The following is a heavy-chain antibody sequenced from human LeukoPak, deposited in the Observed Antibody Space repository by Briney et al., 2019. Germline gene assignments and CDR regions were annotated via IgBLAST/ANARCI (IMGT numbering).Heavy chain of an antibody. CDR3: VRAPSGLIKGSYDF. J-gene: IGHJ6*02. V-gene: IGHV3-23*01. D-gene: IGHD3-16*01. CDR2: ISVGDTNK. Sequence: GGSLRLSCAASGFTFSIHAMSWVRQAPGKGLQWVSSISVGDTNKHYADSVKGRFTISRDSSRNTLYLQMNSLRAEDTAIYYCVRAPSGLIKGSYDFWGQGTTVTVSS. CDR1: GFTFSIHA.